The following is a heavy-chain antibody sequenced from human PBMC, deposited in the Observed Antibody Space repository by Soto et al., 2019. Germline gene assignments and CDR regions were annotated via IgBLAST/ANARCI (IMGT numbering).Heavy chain of an antibody. CDR2: INPSGGST. CDR3: AILGPPEAAAAGY. CDR1: GYTFTSYY. D-gene: IGHD6-13*01. Sequence: ASVKVACRASGYTFTSYYMHWVRKTTGQGLEWMGIINPSGGSTSYAQKFQGRVTMTRDTSTSTVYMELSSLRSEDTAVYYCAILGPPEAAAAGYWGQGTLVTVSS. V-gene: IGHV1-46*03. J-gene: IGHJ4*02.